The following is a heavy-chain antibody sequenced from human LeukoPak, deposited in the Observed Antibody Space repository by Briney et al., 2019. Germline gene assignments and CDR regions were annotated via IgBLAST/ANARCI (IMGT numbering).Heavy chain of an antibody. Sequence: GGSLRLSCTASGFTFSNYWMSWVRQAPGKGLEWVANIKQDGSERYYADSVRGRFTISRDNAKSSLYLQLNSLRVEDTAVYHCASTETFDYWGQGTLVTVPS. CDR2: IKQDGSER. CDR3: ASTETFDY. CDR1: GFTFSNYW. J-gene: IGHJ4*02. V-gene: IGHV3-7*05.